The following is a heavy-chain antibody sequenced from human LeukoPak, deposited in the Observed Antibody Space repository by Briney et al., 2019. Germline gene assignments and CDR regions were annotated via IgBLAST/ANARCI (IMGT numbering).Heavy chain of an antibody. CDR3: ARLQMATISGSWRHFDN. J-gene: IGHJ4*02. V-gene: IGHV4-59*01. CDR1: GGSISSYY. D-gene: IGHD5-24*01. CDR2: ISYSGST. Sequence: SETLSLTCTVSGGSISSYYWSWIRQPPGKGLEWVGYISYSGSTNYNPSLKSRVTITVDTSTIQFSLKLSSVTAADTAVYYCARLQMATISGSWRHFDNWGQGTLVTVSS.